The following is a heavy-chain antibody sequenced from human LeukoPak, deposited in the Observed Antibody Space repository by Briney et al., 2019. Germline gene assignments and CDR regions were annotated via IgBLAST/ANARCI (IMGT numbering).Heavy chain of an antibody. D-gene: IGHD3-10*01. Sequence: RASVKVSCKASRCTFTGYYMHWVRQAPGQGLEWMGWINPNSGGTNYAQKFQGRVTMTRDTSISTAYMELSRLRSDDTAVYYCARDVTMVRGVPPYFDYWGQGTLVTVSS. CDR1: RCTFTGYY. CDR3: ARDVTMVRGVPPYFDY. V-gene: IGHV1-2*02. J-gene: IGHJ4*02. CDR2: INPNSGGT.